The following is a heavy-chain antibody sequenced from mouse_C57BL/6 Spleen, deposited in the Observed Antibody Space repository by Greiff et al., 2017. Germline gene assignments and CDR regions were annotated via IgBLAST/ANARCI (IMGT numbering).Heavy chain of an antibody. J-gene: IGHJ1*03. V-gene: IGHV1-82*01. CDR1: GYAFSSSW. CDR2: IYPGDGDT. D-gene: IGHD1-1*01. Sequence: VQLQESGPELVKPGASVKISCKASGYAFSSSWMNWVKQRPGKGPEWIGRIYPGDGDTNYNGKFKGKATLTADKSSSTAYMQLSSLTSEDSAVSFCATITTVVVDWYFDVWGTGTTVTVSS. CDR3: ATITTVVVDWYFDV.